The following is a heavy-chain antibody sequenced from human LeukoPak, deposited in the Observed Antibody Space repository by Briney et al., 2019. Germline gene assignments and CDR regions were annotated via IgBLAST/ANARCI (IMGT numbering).Heavy chain of an antibody. D-gene: IGHD3-22*01. Sequence: ASVKVSCKAFGYTFTSNYMHWVRQAPGQGPEWMGVISPSGGSTTYAQKFQGRVTLTRDMSTSTDYLELSSLRSEDTAVYYCARQGSGYYYGGYYYYYMDVWGKGTTVTISS. CDR3: ARQGSGYYYGGYYYYYMDV. CDR2: ISPSGGST. J-gene: IGHJ6*03. CDR1: GYTFTSNY. V-gene: IGHV1-46*01.